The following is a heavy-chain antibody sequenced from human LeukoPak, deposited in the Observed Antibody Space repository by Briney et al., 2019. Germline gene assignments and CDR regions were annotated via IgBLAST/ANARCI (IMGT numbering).Heavy chain of an antibody. CDR3: AKDGYSSSSPADY. Sequence: GGSLRLSCAASGFTFSSYAMSWVRQAPGKELEWVSAISGSGGSTYYADSVKGRFTISRDNSKNTLYLQMNSLRAEDTAVYYCAKDGYSSSSPADYWGQGTLVTVSS. D-gene: IGHD6-6*01. V-gene: IGHV3-23*01. CDR2: ISGSGGST. J-gene: IGHJ4*02. CDR1: GFTFSSYA.